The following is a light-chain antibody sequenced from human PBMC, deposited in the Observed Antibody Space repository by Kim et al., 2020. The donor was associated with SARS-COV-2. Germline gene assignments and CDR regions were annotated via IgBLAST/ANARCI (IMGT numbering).Light chain of an antibody. J-gene: IGKJ4*01. V-gene: IGKV3-15*01. CDR3: HQYNDWPLT. Sequence: EIQMTQSPFTLSVFPGARATLSCRASQSVSSYLAWYQQKPGQAPSVLIYNASTRATGFPSRFSGSGYGTEFTLTISSLQSEDFAVYYCHQYNDWPLTFGGGTKVDIK. CDR1: QSVSSY. CDR2: NAS.